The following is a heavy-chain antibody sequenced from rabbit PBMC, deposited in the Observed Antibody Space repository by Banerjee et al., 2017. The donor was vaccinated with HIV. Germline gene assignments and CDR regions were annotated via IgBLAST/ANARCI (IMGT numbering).Heavy chain of an antibody. CDR1: GFSFSNNYW. J-gene: IGHJ4*01. CDR3: ARDASYAGSNL. D-gene: IGHD4-2*01. V-gene: IGHV1S45*01. Sequence: QEHLEESGGDLVKPEGSLTLTCTASGFSFSNNYWLCWVRQAPGKGLEWIACIGAGSNSAYYATWAKGRFTISKTSSTTVTLQMTSLTAADTATYFCARDASYAGSNLWGPGTLVTVS. CDR2: IGAGSNSA.